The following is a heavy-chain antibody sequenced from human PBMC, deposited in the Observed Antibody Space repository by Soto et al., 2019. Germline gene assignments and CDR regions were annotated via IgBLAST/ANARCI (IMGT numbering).Heavy chain of an antibody. CDR3: ARGAFPTWGSYPLDY. CDR1: GFTFSTYW. V-gene: IGHV3-7*04. Sequence: EVQLVESGGGLVQPGGSLRLSCAASGFTFSTYWMTWVRQAPGKGLEWVANIKQDGSENYYVDSVKGRFTISRDNAKNSLYLQMHSLRAEDTAVYYCARGAFPTWGSYPLDYWGQGTLVTVSS. J-gene: IGHJ4*02. D-gene: IGHD3-16*02. CDR2: IKQDGSEN.